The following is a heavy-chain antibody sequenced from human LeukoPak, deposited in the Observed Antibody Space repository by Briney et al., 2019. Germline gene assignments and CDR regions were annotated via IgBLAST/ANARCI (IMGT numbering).Heavy chain of an antibody. V-gene: IGHV3-30*02. CDR2: IRFDGSEK. CDR3: GKQGLVPATAGD. D-gene: IGHD2-2*01. Sequence: GGSLRLSCAASGFTFSTSVMHWVRQAPGKGLEWLSFIRFDGSEKYYADSVKARFSISRDNSMNTLYLQMNSLRPEDTAVYYCGKQGLVPATAGDWGQGTLVTVSS. J-gene: IGHJ4*02. CDR1: GFTFSTSV.